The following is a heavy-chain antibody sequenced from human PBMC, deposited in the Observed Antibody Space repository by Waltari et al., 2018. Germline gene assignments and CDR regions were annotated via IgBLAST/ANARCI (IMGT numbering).Heavy chain of an antibody. D-gene: IGHD3-22*01. V-gene: IGHV3-30*02. CDR1: GFTFSSYG. Sequence: QVQLVESGGGVVQPGGSLRLSCAASGFTFSSYGMHWVRQAPGKGLEWVAFIRYDGSNKYYADSVKGRFTISRDNSKNTLYLQMNSLRAEDTAVYYCARSSGISSGRFDAFDIWGQGTMVTVSS. CDR3: ARSSGISSGRFDAFDI. J-gene: IGHJ3*02. CDR2: IRYDGSNK.